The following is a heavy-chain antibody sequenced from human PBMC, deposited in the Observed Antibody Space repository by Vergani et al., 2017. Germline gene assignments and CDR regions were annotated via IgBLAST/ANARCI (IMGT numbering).Heavy chain of an antibody. CDR2: LCPSGST. V-gene: IGHV4-4*07. Sequence: QVHLQESGPGLAKPSETLSLTCSASGAPISYWCWSWLRQPAGKGLEWIGRLCPSGSTNYKPSLKSRVTMSIDTSKNQFSLKLTSVTAADTAVYYCATGAGPFDIWGQGTLVTVSS. J-gene: IGHJ4*02. D-gene: IGHD7-27*01. CDR1: GAPISYWC. CDR3: ATGAGPFDI.